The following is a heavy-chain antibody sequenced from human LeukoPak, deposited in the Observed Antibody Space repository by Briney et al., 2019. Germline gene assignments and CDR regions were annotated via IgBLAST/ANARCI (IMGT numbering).Heavy chain of an antibody. CDR1: GGSFSGYY. Sequence: SETLSLTCAVYGGSFSGYYWSWVRQPPGKGLEWIGEINHSGSTNYNPSLKSRVTISVDTSKNQFSLKLSSVTAADTAVYYCARGPPYNVVVTGIGFFDSWGQGTLVTVSS. D-gene: IGHD2-21*02. V-gene: IGHV4-34*01. J-gene: IGHJ4*02. CDR2: INHSGST. CDR3: ARGPPYNVVVTGIGFFDS.